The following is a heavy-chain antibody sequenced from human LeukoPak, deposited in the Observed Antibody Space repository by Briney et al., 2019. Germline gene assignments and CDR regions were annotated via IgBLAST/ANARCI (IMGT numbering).Heavy chain of an antibody. CDR3: ATDWSTMIVVARWGY. Sequence: ASVKVSCKVSGYTFTDYYMHWVQQAPGKGLEWMGLVDPEDGETIYAEKFQGRVTITADASTDTAYMELSSLRSEDTAVYYCATDWSTMIVVARWGYWGQGTLVTVSS. J-gene: IGHJ4*02. CDR1: GYTFTDYY. CDR2: VDPEDGET. D-gene: IGHD3-22*01. V-gene: IGHV1-69-2*01.